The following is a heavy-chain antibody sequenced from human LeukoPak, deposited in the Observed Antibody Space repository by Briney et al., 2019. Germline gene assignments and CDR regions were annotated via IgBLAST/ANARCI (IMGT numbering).Heavy chain of an antibody. J-gene: IGHJ4*02. CDR3: LGYCSSTSCFAFDY. Sequence: PSGTLSLTCAVSGGSISSSSYYWGWIRQPPGRGLEWIGSIYYSGSTYYNPSLKSRVTISVDTSKNQFSLKLSSVTAADTAVYYCLGYCSSTSCFAFDYWGQGTLVTVSS. CDR1: GGSISSSSYY. CDR2: IYYSGST. D-gene: IGHD2-2*01. V-gene: IGHV4-39*01.